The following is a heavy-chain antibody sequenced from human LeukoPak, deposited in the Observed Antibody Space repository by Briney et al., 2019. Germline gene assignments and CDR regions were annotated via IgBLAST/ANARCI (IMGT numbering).Heavy chain of an antibody. D-gene: IGHD5-12*01. Sequence: PSETLSLTCTVSGGSISSYYWSWIRQPPGKGLEWIGYIYYSGSTNYNPSLKSRVTISVDTSKNQFSLKLSSVTAADTAVYYCARITSVATINADAFDIWGQGTMVTVSS. V-gene: IGHV4-59*08. CDR2: IYYSGST. J-gene: IGHJ3*02. CDR3: ARITSVATINADAFDI. CDR1: GGSISSYY.